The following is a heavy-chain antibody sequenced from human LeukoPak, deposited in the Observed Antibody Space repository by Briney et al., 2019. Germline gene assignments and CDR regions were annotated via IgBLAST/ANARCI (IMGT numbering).Heavy chain of an antibody. J-gene: IGHJ6*02. V-gene: IGHV3-64*01. Sequence: GGSLRLSCAASEFTFSSYAMHWVRQAPGKGLEYVSAISSNGGSTYYANSVKGRFTISRDNSKNTLYLQMGSLRAEDMAVYYCARAESYYYGMDVWGQGTTVTVSS. CDR3: ARAESYYYGMDV. CDR2: ISSNGGST. CDR1: EFTFSSYA.